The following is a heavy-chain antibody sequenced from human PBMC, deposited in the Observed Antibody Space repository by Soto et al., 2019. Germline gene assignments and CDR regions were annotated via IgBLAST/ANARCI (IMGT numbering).Heavy chain of an antibody. CDR1: GFTFGDYA. CDR3: TRDLAYCGGDCYYALANY. CDR2: IRSKAYGGTT. Sequence: PGGSLRLSCTASGFTFGDYAMSWFRQAPGKGLEWVGFIRSKAYGGTTEYAASVKGRFTISRDDSKSIAYLQMNSLKTEDTAVYYCTRDLAYCGGDCYYALANYWGQGTLVKVS. D-gene: IGHD2-21*02. J-gene: IGHJ4*02. V-gene: IGHV3-49*03.